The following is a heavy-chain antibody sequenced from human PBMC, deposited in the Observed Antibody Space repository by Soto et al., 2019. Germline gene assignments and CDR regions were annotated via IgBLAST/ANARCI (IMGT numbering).Heavy chain of an antibody. Sequence: QVQLVQSGAEVKKPGSSVKVSCTASGGTFSTYAISWVRQAPGQGLEWMGGIIPMFGTANYAQNFQARVTITADGATRTAYMDRSSLRAEDLAVYNCARDLRKQLVTGYYYGMDVWGQGTTVTVSS. CDR2: IIPMFGTA. V-gene: IGHV1-69*12. CDR3: ARDLRKQLVTGYYYGMDV. CDR1: GGTFSTYA. J-gene: IGHJ6*02. D-gene: IGHD6-19*01.